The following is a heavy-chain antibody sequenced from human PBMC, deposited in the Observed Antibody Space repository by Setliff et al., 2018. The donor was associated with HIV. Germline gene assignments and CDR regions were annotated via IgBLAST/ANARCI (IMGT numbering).Heavy chain of an antibody. J-gene: IGHJ4*02. CDR3: ARDVSWRVRTYIDY. D-gene: IGHD3-3*01. CDR2: IKQDGSEK. CDR1: GFIFSSSG. V-gene: IGHV3-7*01. Sequence: GSLRLSCAASGFIFSSSGMNWVRQAPGKGLEWVATIKQDGSEKSYVDSVKGRFTISRDNAKNSLYLQMNSLTAEDTAVYYCARDVSWRVRTYIDYWGQGALVTVSS.